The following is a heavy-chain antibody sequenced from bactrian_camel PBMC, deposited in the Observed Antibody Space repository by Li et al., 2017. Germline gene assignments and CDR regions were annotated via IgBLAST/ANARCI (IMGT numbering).Heavy chain of an antibody. J-gene: IGHJ7*01. CDR1: GFTFTDSW. D-gene: IGHD6*01. Sequence: DVQLVESGGNLVQPGGSLRLSCAASGFTFTDSWMHWVRQAPGKGLEWVFSIYTGDGSTQSADAKKGRFTISRDNAKNTLYLQMNSLNTEDTAIYYCTRDVAGNYYGSDYWGKGTQVTVS. V-gene: IGHV3S19*01. CDR2: IYTGDGST.